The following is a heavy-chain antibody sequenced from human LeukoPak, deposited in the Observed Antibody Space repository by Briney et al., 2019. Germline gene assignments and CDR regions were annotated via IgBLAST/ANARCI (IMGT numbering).Heavy chain of an antibody. CDR3: ARIRGRQWLVLAFDI. V-gene: IGHV4-34*01. CDR1: GGSFSGYY. D-gene: IGHD6-19*01. CDR2: INHSGST. Sequence: SETLSLTCAVYGGSFSGYYRSWIRQPPGKGLEWIGEINHSGSTNYNPSLKSRVTISVDTSKNQFSLKLSSVTAADTAVYYCARIRGRQWLVLAFDIWGLGTMVTVSS. J-gene: IGHJ3*02.